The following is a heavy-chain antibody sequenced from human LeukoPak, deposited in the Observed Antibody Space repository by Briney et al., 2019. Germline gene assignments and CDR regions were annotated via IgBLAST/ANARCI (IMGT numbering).Heavy chain of an antibody. CDR3: ASDSSGYSDYAFDI. J-gene: IGHJ3*02. CDR1: GFTLRRFA. D-gene: IGHD6-13*01. V-gene: IGHV3-53*01. Sequence: GGSLRLSCAASGFTLRRFAMSWVRQAPGKGLEWVSVIYSGGSTYYADSVKGRFTISRDNSKNTLYLQMNSLRAEDTAVYYCASDSSGYSDYAFDIWGQGTMVTVSS. CDR2: IYSGGST.